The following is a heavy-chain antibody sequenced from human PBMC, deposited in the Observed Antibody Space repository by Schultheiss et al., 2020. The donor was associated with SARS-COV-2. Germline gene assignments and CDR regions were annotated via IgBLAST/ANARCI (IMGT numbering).Heavy chain of an antibody. D-gene: IGHD4-11*01. V-gene: IGHV3-43*01. CDR2: ISWDGGST. CDR1: GFTFDDYT. J-gene: IGHJ6*02. CDR3: AKVGPSTVTTLKYYYYGMDV. Sequence: GESLKISCAASGFTFDDYTMHWVRQAPGKGLEWVSLISWDGGSTYYADSVKGRFTISRDNSKNTLYLQMNSLRAEDTAVYYCAKVGPSTVTTLKYYYYGMDVWGQGTTVTVSS.